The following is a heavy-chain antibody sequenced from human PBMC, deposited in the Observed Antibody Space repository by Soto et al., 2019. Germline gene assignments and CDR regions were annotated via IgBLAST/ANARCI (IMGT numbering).Heavy chain of an antibody. Sequence: TLSLTCTVSGGSISSGGYSWSWIRQPPGKGLEWIGYIYHSGSTYYNPSLKSRVTISVDTSKNQFSLKLSSVTAADTAVYYCARGRFIGLMPRGWFEPWGQGTLVTVSS. CDR2: IYHSGST. CDR1: GGSISSGGYS. D-gene: IGHD2-2*01. J-gene: IGHJ5*02. V-gene: IGHV4-30-2*01. CDR3: ARGRFIGLMPRGWFEP.